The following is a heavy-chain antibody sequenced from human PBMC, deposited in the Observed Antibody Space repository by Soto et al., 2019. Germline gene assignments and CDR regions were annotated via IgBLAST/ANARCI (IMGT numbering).Heavy chain of an antibody. Sequence: QVQLVQSGAEVKKPGASVKVSCKASGYTFTNYAMHWVRQAPGQRLEWMGWINAGNGNTKYSQKFQGRVTITRDTSASTAYMELSSLRSEDTAVYYCSRGSGLNWFDPWGQGTLVTVSS. J-gene: IGHJ5*02. CDR2: INAGNGNT. CDR3: SRGSGLNWFDP. D-gene: IGHD3-10*01. V-gene: IGHV1-3*01. CDR1: GYTFTNYA.